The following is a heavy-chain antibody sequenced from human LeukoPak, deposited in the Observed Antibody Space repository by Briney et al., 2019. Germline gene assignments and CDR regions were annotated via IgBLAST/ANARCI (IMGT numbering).Heavy chain of an antibody. CDR1: GYTFTSYG. D-gene: IGHD3-22*01. CDR3: AGRSDYYDSSGRGGAFDI. Sequence: GASVKVSCKASGYTFTSYGISWVRQAPGQGLEWMGGIIPIFGTANYAQKFQGRVTITADESTSTAYMELSSLRSEDTAVYYCAGRSDYYDSSGRGGAFDIWGQGTMVTVSS. V-gene: IGHV1-69*13. J-gene: IGHJ3*02. CDR2: IIPIFGTA.